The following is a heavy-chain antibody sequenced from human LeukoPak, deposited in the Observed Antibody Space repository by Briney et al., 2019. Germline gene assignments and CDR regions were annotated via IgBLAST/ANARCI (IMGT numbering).Heavy chain of an antibody. D-gene: IGHD6-19*01. Sequence: SETLSLTCSVSGGSITSLYWSWVRQPPGKGLEYVGYVHHTGVTNYNPSLRGRVTVSMDASKNQFYLKLNSVTAADTAVYYCVRSATVAVFRYGMDVWGQGTTVTVSS. CDR1: GGSITSLY. CDR2: VHHTGVT. V-gene: IGHV4-59*11. CDR3: VRSATVAVFRYGMDV. J-gene: IGHJ6*02.